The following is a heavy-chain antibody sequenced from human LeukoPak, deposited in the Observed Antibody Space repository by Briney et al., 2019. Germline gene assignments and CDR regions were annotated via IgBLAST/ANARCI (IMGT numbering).Heavy chain of an antibody. Sequence: GESLKISCQGSGYSFTSYWIGWVRQMPGKGLEWMGIIYPGGSDTRYSPSFQGQVTISADKSSSTAYLQWSSLKASDTAMYYCARLPGLVINDLFDYWGQGTLVTVSS. J-gene: IGHJ4*02. D-gene: IGHD3/OR15-3a*01. V-gene: IGHV5-51*01. CDR1: GYSFTSYW. CDR2: IYPGGSDT. CDR3: ARLPGLVINDLFDY.